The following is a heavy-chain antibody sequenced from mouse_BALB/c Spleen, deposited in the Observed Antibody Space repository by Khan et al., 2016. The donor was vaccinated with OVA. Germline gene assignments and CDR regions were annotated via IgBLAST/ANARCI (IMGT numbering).Heavy chain of an antibody. CDR1: GYSITSGYA. Sequence: EVQLQQSGPGLVKPSQSLSLTCTVTGYSITSGYAWNWIRQFPRNKLEWMGYISYSGSTSYNPSLRSRISITRDTSKNQFFLQLNSVTTEETATYYCARKNYYGYAMDYWGQGTSVTVSS. V-gene: IGHV3-2*02. CDR2: ISYSGST. D-gene: IGHD1-1*01. CDR3: ARKNYYGYAMDY. J-gene: IGHJ4*01.